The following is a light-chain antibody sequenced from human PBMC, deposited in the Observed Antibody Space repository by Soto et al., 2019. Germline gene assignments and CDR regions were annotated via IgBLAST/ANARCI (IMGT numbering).Light chain of an antibody. J-gene: IGKJ4*01. CDR1: QDISNY. V-gene: IGKV1-16*02. CDR2: AAT. CDR3: LRYDSFPVA. Sequence: DIQMTQSPSSLSASVGDRVTITCRASQDISNYLARVQQKPGKAPKSLMSAATSLQSGGPSKFSGRGPGTEFTLTISSLHPEDIATYFCLRYDSFPVAFGGGTKVEIQ.